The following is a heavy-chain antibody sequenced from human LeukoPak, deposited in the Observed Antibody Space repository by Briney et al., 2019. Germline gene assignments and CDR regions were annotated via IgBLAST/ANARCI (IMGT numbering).Heavy chain of an antibody. CDR1: GGSISNYY. Sequence: SETLSLTCTVSGGSISNYYWSWIRQPPGKGLEWIGYIYYSGSTYYNPSLKSRLTISVDTSKNQFSLKLSSVTAADTAVYYCARDTSGYYYDWGQGTLVTVSS. CDR2: IYYSGST. CDR3: ARDTSGYYYD. J-gene: IGHJ4*02. D-gene: IGHD3-22*01. V-gene: IGHV4-30-4*01.